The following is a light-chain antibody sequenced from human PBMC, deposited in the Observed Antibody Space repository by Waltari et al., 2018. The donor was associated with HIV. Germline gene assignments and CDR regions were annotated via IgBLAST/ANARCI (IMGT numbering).Light chain of an antibody. J-gene: IGLJ1*01. CDR1: SSTIGAGYD. Sequence: QSVLTQPPSVSGAPGQRVTISCPGSSSTIGAGYDVHWFQQLPGTAPKLLIYGNTNRPSGVPDRFSGSKSGTSASLAITGLQAEDEADYYCQSYDSGLSAYVFGTGTKVTVL. CDR2: GNT. CDR3: QSYDSGLSAYV. V-gene: IGLV1-40*01.